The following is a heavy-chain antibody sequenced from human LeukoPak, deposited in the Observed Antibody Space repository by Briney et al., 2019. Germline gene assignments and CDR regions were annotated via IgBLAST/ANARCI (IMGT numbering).Heavy chain of an antibody. J-gene: IGHJ4*02. CDR1: SGSISGYY. CDR2: IYSSGST. D-gene: IGHD2-21*01. V-gene: IGHV4-59*01. Sequence: SETLSLTCTVSSGSISGYYWSWIRQPPGKGLEWIGYIYSSGSTNYNPSLKSRVTISVDTSKNQFSLKLSSVTAADTAVYYCARVPYRQSYWGPFDYWGQGTLVTVSS. CDR3: ARVPYRQSYWGPFDY.